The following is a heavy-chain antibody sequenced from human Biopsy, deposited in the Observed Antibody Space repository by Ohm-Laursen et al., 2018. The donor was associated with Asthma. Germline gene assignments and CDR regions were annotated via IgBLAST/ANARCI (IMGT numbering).Heavy chain of an antibody. CDR1: GDSITSGGCC. V-gene: IGHV4-31*03. CDR3: VRIPRGSGSYFVDY. CDR2: IHHRGTS. J-gene: IGHJ4*02. Sequence: TLSFTCTVSGDSITSGGCCWNWTRQHLGKGLEWIWYIHHRGTSYFNPSLKSRVSFSRDTSKNQFSLRLSSVTAADTAMYYCVRIPRGSGSYFVDYWGQGTLVTVSS. D-gene: IGHD3-22*01.